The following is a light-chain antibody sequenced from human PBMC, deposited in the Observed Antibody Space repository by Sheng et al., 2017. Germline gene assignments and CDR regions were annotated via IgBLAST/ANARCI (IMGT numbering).Light chain of an antibody. J-gene: IGLJ3*02. Sequence: QSALTQPRSVSGSPGQSVTIACSGTSSDIGGYNYVSWYQQHPGKAPKLMIHDVSRRPSGVPDRFSGSKSANTASLTISGLQADDEADYFCCSYAGSYTWLFGGGTKLTVL. CDR3: CSYAGSYTWL. CDR2: DVS. CDR1: SSDIGGYNY. V-gene: IGLV2-11*01.